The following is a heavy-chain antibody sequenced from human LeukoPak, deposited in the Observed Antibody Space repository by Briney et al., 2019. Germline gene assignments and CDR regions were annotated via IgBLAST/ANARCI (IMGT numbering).Heavy chain of an antibody. D-gene: IGHD6-13*01. Sequence: ASVKDSCKGTGYTLIKLSLHGVRQAPGQGGEGMGWINPNRGGKNYAQKYQGRVNMNRDTSISTAYMELSRLRSDDTAVYYCAMGGIAAAGTWVYYFDYWGQGTLVTVSS. J-gene: IGHJ4*02. V-gene: IGHV1-2*02. CDR1: GYTLIKLS. CDR3: AMGGIAAAGTWVYYFDY. CDR2: INPNRGGK.